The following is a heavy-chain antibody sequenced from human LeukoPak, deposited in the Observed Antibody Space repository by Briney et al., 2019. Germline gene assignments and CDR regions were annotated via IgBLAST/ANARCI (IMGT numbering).Heavy chain of an antibody. V-gene: IGHV4-59*01. J-gene: IGHJ6*02. CDR2: IYYSGST. Sequence: SETLSLTCSVSGGSISSYYWSWIRQPPGKGLEWIGYIYYSGSTNYNPSLKSRVTISVDTSKNQFSLKLSSVTAADTAVYYCARDLEIYSSGWDDYYYYGMDVWGQGTTVTVSS. CDR3: ARDLEIYSSGWDDYYYYGMDV. D-gene: IGHD6-19*01. CDR1: GGSISSYY.